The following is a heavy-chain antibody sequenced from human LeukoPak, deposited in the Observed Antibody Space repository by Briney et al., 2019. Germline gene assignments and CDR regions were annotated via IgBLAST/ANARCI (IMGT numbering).Heavy chain of an antibody. CDR1: GYTFTGYY. V-gene: IGHV1-18*04. CDR3: ARDAPYSSSWYVRGCFDL. J-gene: IGHJ2*01. D-gene: IGHD6-13*01. Sequence: GASVKVSCKASGYTFTGYYMHWVRQAPGQGLEWMGWISAYNGNTNYAQKLQGRVTMTTDTSTSTAYMELRSLRSDDTAVYYCARDAPYSSSWYVRGCFDLWGRGTLVTVSS. CDR2: ISAYNGNT.